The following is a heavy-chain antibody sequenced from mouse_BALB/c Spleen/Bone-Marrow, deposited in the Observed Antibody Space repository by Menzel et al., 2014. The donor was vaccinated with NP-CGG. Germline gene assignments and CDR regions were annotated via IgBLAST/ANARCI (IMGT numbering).Heavy chain of an antibody. D-gene: IGHD3-2*02. V-gene: IGHV2-9*02. Sequence: QLQQSGPGLVAPSQSLSITCTVSGFSLTNYGVHWVRQPPGKGLEWLGVIWAGGSTNYNSALMSRLSISKDNSKSQVFLKMISLQTDDTAMYYCARVTSSAVGAMDYWGQGTSVTVSS. J-gene: IGHJ4*01. CDR2: IWAGGST. CDR1: GFSLTNYG. CDR3: ARVTSSAVGAMDY.